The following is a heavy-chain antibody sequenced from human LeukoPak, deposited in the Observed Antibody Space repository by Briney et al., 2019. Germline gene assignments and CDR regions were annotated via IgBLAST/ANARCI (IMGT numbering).Heavy chain of an antibody. J-gene: IGHJ4*02. D-gene: IGHD6-19*01. CDR3: ATATEQWLYYFDY. Sequence: GGSLRLSCAAPGFTFSSYAMSWVRQAPGKGLDWVSAISGSGGSTYYADSVKGRFTISRDNSKNTLYLQMNSLRAEDTAVYYCATATEQWLYYFDYWGQGTLVTVSS. CDR1: GFTFSSYA. CDR2: ISGSGGST. V-gene: IGHV3-23*01.